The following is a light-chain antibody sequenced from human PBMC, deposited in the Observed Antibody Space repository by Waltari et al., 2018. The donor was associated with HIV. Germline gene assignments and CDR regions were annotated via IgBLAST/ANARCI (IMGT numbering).Light chain of an antibody. J-gene: IGLJ1*01. V-gene: IGLV2-11*01. CDR1: NSNIGTFDY. CDR2: DVN. CDR3: CSYGGSLTPYV. Sequence: QSALTQPRSVSGSPGQSVSISCTGSNSNIGTFDYVSWYQPHPGKAPKLMLYDVNKRHSGVPDRFSGSKSGSTASLTISGLQAEDEADYYCCSYGGSLTPYVFGTGTEVTVL.